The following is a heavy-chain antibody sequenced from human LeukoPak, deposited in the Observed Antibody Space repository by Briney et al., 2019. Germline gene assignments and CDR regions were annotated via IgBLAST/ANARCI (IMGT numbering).Heavy chain of an antibody. CDR1: GFTFGDYA. Sequence: PGGSLRLSCTASGFTFGDYAMSWFRQAPGKGLEWVGFIRSKAYGGTTEYAASVKGRFTISRDDSKSTAYLQMNSLKTEDTAVYYCTRGPSMVRVSWSIGWFDPWGQGTLVTVSS. J-gene: IGHJ5*02. D-gene: IGHD3-10*01. CDR2: IRSKAYGGTT. CDR3: TRGPSMVRVSWSIGWFDP. V-gene: IGHV3-49*03.